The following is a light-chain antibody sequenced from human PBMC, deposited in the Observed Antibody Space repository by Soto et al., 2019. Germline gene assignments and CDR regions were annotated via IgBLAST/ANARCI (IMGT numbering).Light chain of an antibody. CDR2: GAS. J-gene: IGKJ1*01. CDR1: QSVSSTY. CDR3: QQYATSPWT. Sequence: EIVLTQSPGTLSLSPGERATLSCRASQSVSSTYLAWYQQKPGQAPRLLIYGASSRATGIPDRFSDSGSGTDFTLTISRLEPEDFAVYYCQQYATSPWTFGQGTKVEI. V-gene: IGKV3-20*01.